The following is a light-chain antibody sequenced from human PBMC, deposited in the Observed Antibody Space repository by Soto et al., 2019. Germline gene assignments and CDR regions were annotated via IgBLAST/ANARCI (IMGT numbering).Light chain of an antibody. J-gene: IGLJ3*02. V-gene: IGLV2-14*01. CDR1: SSDVGGYNH. CDR3: CSYTSSSIRV. CDR2: EVR. Sequence: QSVLTQPASVSGSPGQSITISCTGTSSDVGGYNHVSWYQQHPGKAPKLIIYEVRNRPSRVSNRLAGSKSGNTAPLTISGLQADDEADYYCCSYTSSSIRVFGGGTKVTVL.